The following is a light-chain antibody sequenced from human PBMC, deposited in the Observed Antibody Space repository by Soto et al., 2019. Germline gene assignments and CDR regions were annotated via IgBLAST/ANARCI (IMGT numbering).Light chain of an antibody. CDR1: QSISRR. Sequence: DIQMTHSPSTLSASVGYRFIITGRASQSISRRLAWYQQKPGKAPRLLMYDVSTLESGVPSRFRGSGSGTEFTLTINSLQPDDYATYYCQQYNSYSWTFGHGTKVDIK. J-gene: IGKJ1*01. CDR3: QQYNSYSWT. V-gene: IGKV1-5*01. CDR2: DVS.